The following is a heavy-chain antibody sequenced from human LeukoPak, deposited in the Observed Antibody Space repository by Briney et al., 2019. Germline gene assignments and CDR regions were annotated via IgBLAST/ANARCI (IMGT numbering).Heavy chain of an antibody. V-gene: IGHV3-23*01. CDR2: ISGSGGST. D-gene: IGHD3-16*01. Sequence: GGSLRLSCAASGFTFSSYSMNWVRQAPGKGLEWVSAISGSGGSTYYADSVKGRFTISRDNSKNTLYLQMNSLRAEDTAVYYCAKPLYDYVWGSRKDAFDIWGQGTMVTVSS. CDR3: AKPLYDYVWGSRKDAFDI. CDR1: GFTFSSYS. J-gene: IGHJ3*02.